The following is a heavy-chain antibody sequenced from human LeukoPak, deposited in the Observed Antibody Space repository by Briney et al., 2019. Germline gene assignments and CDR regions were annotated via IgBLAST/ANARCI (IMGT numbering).Heavy chain of an antibody. D-gene: IGHD6-13*01. CDR2: ISDSSAM. V-gene: IGHV3-48*01. CDR1: GFTFSTYS. J-gene: IGHJ4*02. Sequence: GGSLRLSCAASGFTFSTYSMKWVRQAPGKGLEWVSYISDSSAMYYADSVRGRFTISRDNSKNTLYLQMNSLRAEDTAVYYCARDNEGIAAAGPTNYFDYWGQGTLVTVSS. CDR3: ARDNEGIAAAGPTNYFDY.